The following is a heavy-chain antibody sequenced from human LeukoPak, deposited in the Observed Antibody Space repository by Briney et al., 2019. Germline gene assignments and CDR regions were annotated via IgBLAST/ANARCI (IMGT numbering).Heavy chain of an antibody. Sequence: SETLSLTCSVSGGSINSSSYSWTWIRQPPGKGLEWIGTIYYSGSTDYNPSLKSRVTISVDTSKNQVSLKLSSVTAADTAVYYCARELIAAPVLGAFEIWGQGTMVTVSS. V-gene: IGHV4-39*07. J-gene: IGHJ3*02. D-gene: IGHD6-6*01. CDR3: ARELIAAPVLGAFEI. CDR1: GGSINSSSYS. CDR2: IYYSGST.